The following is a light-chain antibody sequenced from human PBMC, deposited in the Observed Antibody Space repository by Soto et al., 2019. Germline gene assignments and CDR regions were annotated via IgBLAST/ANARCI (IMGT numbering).Light chain of an antibody. Sequence: DIQMTQSPSSLSASVGDRVTITCRASQSISSYLNWYQQKPGKAPKLLIYAASSLQSGVPSRFSGSRSGTEFTLTISSLQPEDFATYYCQQSYSTPPWTFGQVTKVEIK. CDR1: QSISSY. V-gene: IGKV1-39*01. CDR2: AAS. CDR3: QQSYSTPPWT. J-gene: IGKJ1*01.